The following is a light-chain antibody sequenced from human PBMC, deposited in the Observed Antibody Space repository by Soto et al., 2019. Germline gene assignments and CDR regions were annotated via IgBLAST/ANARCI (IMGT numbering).Light chain of an antibody. J-gene: IGKJ4*01. CDR1: QSVSSR. Sequence: EVVMTQSPATLSVSPGERATLSCRAGQSVSSRLAWYQQKPGQAPRLLIYGASNRVTGIPARFSGSGSGTDFTLTISSVEPEDFAVYYCQQRVDWLTFGGGTKLEIK. V-gene: IGKV3-11*01. CDR3: QQRVDWLT. CDR2: GAS.